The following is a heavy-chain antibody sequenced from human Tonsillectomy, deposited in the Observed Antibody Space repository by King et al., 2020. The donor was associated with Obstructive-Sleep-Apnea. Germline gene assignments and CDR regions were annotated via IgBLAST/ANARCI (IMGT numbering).Heavy chain of an antibody. CDR3: AKGLSASGSYLPFDS. D-gene: IGHD3-10*01. CDR2: ISGSGGTT. J-gene: IGHJ4*02. CDR1: GFTFSTHT. V-gene: IGHV3-23*04. Sequence: VQLVESGGGLVQPGGSLRLSCAASGFTFSTHTMSWVRQAPGKGLEWGSAISGSGGTTTYADSVRGRFTLPRDNSKNTLYLQMNSLRVEDTAIYYCAKGLSASGSYLPFDSWGQGTLVTVSS.